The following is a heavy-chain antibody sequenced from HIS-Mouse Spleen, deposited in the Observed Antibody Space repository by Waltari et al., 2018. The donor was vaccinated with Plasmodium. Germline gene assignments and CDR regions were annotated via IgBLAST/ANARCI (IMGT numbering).Heavy chain of an antibody. V-gene: IGHV3-7*01. Sequence: EVQLVESGGGLVQPGGSLRLSCAASGFTFSSYGMSWVRQAPGKGLEWVANIKQDGSEKDYVDSVKRRFTISRDNAKNSLYLQMNSLRAEDTAVYYCASSWYWYFDLWGRGTLVTVSS. D-gene: IGHD6-13*01. CDR3: ASSWYWYFDL. CDR1: GFTFSSYG. J-gene: IGHJ2*01. CDR2: IKQDGSEK.